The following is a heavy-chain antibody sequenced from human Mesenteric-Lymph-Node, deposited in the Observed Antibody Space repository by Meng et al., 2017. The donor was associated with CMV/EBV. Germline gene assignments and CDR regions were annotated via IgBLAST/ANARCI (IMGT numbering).Heavy chain of an antibody. D-gene: IGHD3-9*01. V-gene: IGHV3-11*01. CDR2: ISSSGSTI. Sequence: GESLKISCAASGFTFSDYYMSWIRQAPGKGLEWVSYISSSGSTIYYADSVKGRFTISRDNAKNSLYLQMNSLRAEDTAVYYCATAYDILTGYYPYYYGMDVWGQGTTVTVSS. CDR1: GFTFSDYY. J-gene: IGHJ6*02. CDR3: ATAYDILTGYYPYYYGMDV.